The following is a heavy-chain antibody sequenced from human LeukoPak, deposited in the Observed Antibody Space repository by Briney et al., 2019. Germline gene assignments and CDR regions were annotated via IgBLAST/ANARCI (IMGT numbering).Heavy chain of an antibody. D-gene: IGHD3-16*01. J-gene: IGHJ4*02. CDR1: GYTFTSYD. CDR3: ARGTKSGLGESSVGY. V-gene: IGHV1-8*03. Sequence: ASVKVSRKASGYTFTSYDINWVRQATGQGLEWMGWMNPNSGNTGYAQKFQGRVTITRNTSISTAYMELSSLRSEDTAVYYCARGTKSGLGESSVGYWGQGTLVTVSS. CDR2: MNPNSGNT.